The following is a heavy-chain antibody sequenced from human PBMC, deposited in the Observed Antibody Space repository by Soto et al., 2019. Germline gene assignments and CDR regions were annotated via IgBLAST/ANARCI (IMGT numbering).Heavy chain of an antibody. J-gene: IGHJ6*02. D-gene: IGHD3-3*01. Sequence: GGSLRLSCAASGFTFSSYAMHWVRQAPGKGLEWVAVISYDGSNKYYADSVKGRFTISRDNSKNTLYLQMNSLRAEDTAVYYCARANDFWSGYYIDYYYGMDVWGQGTTVTVSS. CDR1: GFTFSSYA. CDR3: ARANDFWSGYYIDYYYGMDV. CDR2: ISYDGSNK. V-gene: IGHV3-30-3*01.